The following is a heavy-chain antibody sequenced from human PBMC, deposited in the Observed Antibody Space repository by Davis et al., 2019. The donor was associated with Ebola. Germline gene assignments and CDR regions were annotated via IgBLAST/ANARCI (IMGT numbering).Heavy chain of an antibody. V-gene: IGHV1-69*13. D-gene: IGHD3-10*01. CDR3: ARDNGLWFGELLAIVVTAPPSYGMDV. CDR1: GGTFSSYA. CDR2: IIPIFGTA. Sequence: SVKVSCKASGGTFSSYAISWVRQAPGQGLEWMGGIIPIFGTANYAQKFQGRVTITADESTSTAYMELRSLRSDDTAVYYCARDNGLWFGELLAIVVTAPPSYGMDVWGQGTTVTVSS. J-gene: IGHJ6*02.